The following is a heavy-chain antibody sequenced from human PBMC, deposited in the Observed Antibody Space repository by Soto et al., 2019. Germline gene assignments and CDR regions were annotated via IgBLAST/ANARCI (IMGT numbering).Heavy chain of an antibody. V-gene: IGHV1-69*06. CDR2: IVPVFGTA. J-gene: IGHJ4*02. CDR1: GGTFSSLA. D-gene: IGHD3-10*01. CDR3: ARSPGVFDY. Sequence: QVQLVQSGAEVKKPGSSVKVSCKASGGTFSSLAISWVRQAPGQGLEWMGGIVPVFGTANYAQKFQDRVTIPADKSTSTSYMELSSLRSEDTAVYYCARSPGVFDYWGQGTLVTVSS.